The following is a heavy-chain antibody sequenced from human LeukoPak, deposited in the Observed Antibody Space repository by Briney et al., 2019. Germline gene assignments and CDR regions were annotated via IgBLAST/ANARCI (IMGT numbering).Heavy chain of an antibody. Sequence: SETLSLTCTVSGESISGFYWNWIRQPPGKGLEWIGYIYYSGSTNYNPSLKSRVTISIDTSKNQFSLKLSSVTAADTAVYYCARDEDGYCSGGSCLLYYFDYWGQGTLVTVSS. J-gene: IGHJ4*02. V-gene: IGHV4-59*12. CDR3: ARDEDGYCSGGSCLLYYFDY. CDR1: GESISGFY. CDR2: IYYSGST. D-gene: IGHD2-15*01.